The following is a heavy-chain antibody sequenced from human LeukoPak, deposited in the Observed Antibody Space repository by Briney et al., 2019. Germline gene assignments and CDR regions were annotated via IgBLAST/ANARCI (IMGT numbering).Heavy chain of an antibody. CDR1: GGSISGSPYY. CDR3: ARATSLGQWLVQGDYFDY. J-gene: IGHJ4*02. D-gene: IGHD6-19*01. Sequence: SETLSLTCTVPGGSISGSPYYWGWIRQPPGKGLEWIGIIYHSGSTYYNPSLKSRVTISVDTSKNQFSLKLSSVTAADTAVYYCARATSLGQWLVQGDYFDYWGQGTLVTVSS. CDR2: IYHSGST. V-gene: IGHV4-39*07.